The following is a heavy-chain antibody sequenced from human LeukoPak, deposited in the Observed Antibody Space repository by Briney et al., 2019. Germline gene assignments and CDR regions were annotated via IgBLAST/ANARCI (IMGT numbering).Heavy chain of an antibody. V-gene: IGHV1-18*01. D-gene: IGHD5-24*01. CDR3: ARGARGDGYIDY. CDR2: ISAYNGNT. Sequence: ASVTVSFKASGYTFTSYGISWVRQAPGQGLEWMGWISAYNGNTNYAQKLQGRVTMTTDTSTSTAYMELRSLRSDATAVYYCARGARGDGYIDYWGQGTLVTVSS. J-gene: IGHJ4*02. CDR1: GYTFTSYG.